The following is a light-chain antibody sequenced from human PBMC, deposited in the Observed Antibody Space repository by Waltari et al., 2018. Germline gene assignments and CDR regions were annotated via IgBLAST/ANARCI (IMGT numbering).Light chain of an antibody. CDR1: QNIRTF. CDR2: GAT. Sequence: DIQMTQSPSSLSVSVGDRVTITCRAGQNIRTFLYWYQQKPGKVPKLLIHGATVLHSGVPSRFSGSGSGTEFTLTISSLQPEDFATYYCQHFNSYPLTFGGGSKVDVK. V-gene: IGKV1-17*01. CDR3: QHFNSYPLT. J-gene: IGKJ4*01.